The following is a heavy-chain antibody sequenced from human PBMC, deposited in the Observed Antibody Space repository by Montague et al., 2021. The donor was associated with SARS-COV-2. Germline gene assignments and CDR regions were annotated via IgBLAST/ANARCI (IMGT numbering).Heavy chain of an antibody. CDR1: GFTFSSYA. V-gene: IGHV3-30*04. CDR3: ARAAGNYDILTGYYDY. J-gene: IGHJ4*02. CDR2: ISYDGSNK. Sequence: SLRLSCAASGFTFSSYAMHWVRQAPGKGLEWVAVISYDGSNKYYADSVKGRFTISRDNSKNTLYLQMNSLRAGDTAVYYCARAAGNYDILTGYYDYWGQGTLVTVSS. D-gene: IGHD3-9*01.